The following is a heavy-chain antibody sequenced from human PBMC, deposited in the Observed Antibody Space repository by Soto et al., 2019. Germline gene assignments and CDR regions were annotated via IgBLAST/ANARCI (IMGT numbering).Heavy chain of an antibody. CDR1: GYTFTTYG. CDR2: ISAPNGNT. CDR3: AGGRDGDY. V-gene: IGHV1-18*01. Sequence: QVHLVQSGAEVKKPGASVKVSCKGSGYTFTTYGITWVRQAPGQGLEWMGWISAPNGNTHYAQKLHVSGTVTRDTSPRPAYMELRCLRSDGTAVYYCAGGRDGDYWGQGALVTVSS. J-gene: IGHJ4*02. D-gene: IGHD6-6*01.